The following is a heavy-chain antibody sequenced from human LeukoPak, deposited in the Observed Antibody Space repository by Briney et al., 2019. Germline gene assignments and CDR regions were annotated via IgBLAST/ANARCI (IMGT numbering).Heavy chain of an antibody. V-gene: IGHV3-74*01. D-gene: IGHD6-13*01. CDR3: AARSNNWYILDY. CDR2: INPDESDT. CDR1: GFTFSRYW. Sequence: GGSLRLSCAASGFTFSRYWMHWVRQVPGKGLVWVSRINPDESDTTSADSVKGRFTISRDNSKNTLYLQMSSLRAEDTAVYYCAARSNNWYILDYWGQGTLVTVSS. J-gene: IGHJ4*02.